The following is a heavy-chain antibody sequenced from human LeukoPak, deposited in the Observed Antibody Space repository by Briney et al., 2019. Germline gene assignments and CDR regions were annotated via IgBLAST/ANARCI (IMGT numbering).Heavy chain of an antibody. CDR1: GYTFTGYY. D-gene: IGHD6-13*01. J-gene: IGHJ5*02. CDR3: ATPSSSSWYGFDP. CDR2: INPNSGGT. V-gene: IGHV1-2*06. Sequence: ASVKVSCKASGYTFTGYYMHWVRQAPGQGLEWMGRINPNSGGTNYAQKFQGRVTTTRDTSISTAYMELSRLTSADTAVYRCATPSSSSWYGFDPWGQGTLVTVSS.